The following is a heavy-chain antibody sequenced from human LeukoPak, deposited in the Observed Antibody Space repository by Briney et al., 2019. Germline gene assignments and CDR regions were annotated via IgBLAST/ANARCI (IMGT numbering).Heavy chain of an antibody. V-gene: IGHV3-48*03. J-gene: IGHJ4*02. Sequence: TGGSLRLSCEASGFMFSYYEMSWVRQAPGKGLEWLSYINSGGSSIHYAGSVNGRFTISRDNAKNSLYLQMNGQRVENAAVYYCAAVGRAGHPGYWGQGTLVTVSS. CDR1: GFMFSYYE. CDR3: AAVGRAGHPGY. D-gene: IGHD2-2*01. CDR2: INSGGSSI.